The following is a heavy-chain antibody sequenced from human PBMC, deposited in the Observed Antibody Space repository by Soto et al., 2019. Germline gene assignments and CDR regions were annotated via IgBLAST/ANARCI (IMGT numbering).Heavy chain of an antibody. J-gene: IGHJ4*02. CDR1: GDSIDNGAFY. Sequence: QVLLQESGPRLVKPSQTLSLTCSVSGDSIDNGAFYWNWIRPFPGKGQELRGYIYHSGTPYYSPYLKRRIYMSIDTSKNLFSLEMTSVTAADTAIDSCARGTAYCCPNSDCGWCFDHWGRGVLVAVSS. V-gene: IGHV4-31*02. D-gene: IGHD2-8*01. CDR2: IYHSGTP. CDR3: ARGTAYCCPNSDCGWCFDH.